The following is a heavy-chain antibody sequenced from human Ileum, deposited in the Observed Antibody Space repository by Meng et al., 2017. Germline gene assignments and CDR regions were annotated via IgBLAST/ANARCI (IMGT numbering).Heavy chain of an antibody. CDR3: VRHGGKYFDS. D-gene: IGHD2-15*01. CDR1: GGLLCSSSD. Sequence: QDARPGLVATSVPLPLARVASGGLLCSSSDWSWVRKPPGRGLEWIGQIYLAGSPNYNPSLESRVTISVDKSKNQFSLGLTSVTAADTAIFYCVRHGGKYFDSWGQGTLVTGLL. V-gene: IGHV4/OR15-8*01. J-gene: IGHJ4*02. CDR2: IYLAGSP.